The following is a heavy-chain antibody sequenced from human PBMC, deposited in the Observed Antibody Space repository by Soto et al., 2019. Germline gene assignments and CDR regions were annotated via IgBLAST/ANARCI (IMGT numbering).Heavy chain of an antibody. J-gene: IGHJ5*02. D-gene: IGHD3-10*01. CDR1: GFTFSSYG. Sequence: GGSLRLSCAASGFTFSSYGMHWVRQAPGKGLEWVAVIWYDGSNKYYADSVKGRFTISRDNSKNTLYLQMNSLRAEDTAVYYCARDREVRGVAKKNWFDPWGQGTLVTVSS. CDR2: IWYDGSNK. V-gene: IGHV3-33*01. CDR3: ARDREVRGVAKKNWFDP.